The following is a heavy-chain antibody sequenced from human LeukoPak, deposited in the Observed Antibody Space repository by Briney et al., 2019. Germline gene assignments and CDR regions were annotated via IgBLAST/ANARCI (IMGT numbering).Heavy chain of an antibody. D-gene: IGHD3-22*01. CDR2: IYYSGST. Sequence: PSETLSLTCTVSGGSISSYYWSWIRQPPGKGLEWIGYIYYSGSTNYNPSLKSRVTISVDTSKNQFSLKLSSVTAADTAVYYCARQPRYYYDSSGHDAFDIWGQGTMVTVSS. CDR1: GGSISSYY. J-gene: IGHJ3*02. CDR3: ARQPRYYYDSSGHDAFDI. V-gene: IGHV4-59*08.